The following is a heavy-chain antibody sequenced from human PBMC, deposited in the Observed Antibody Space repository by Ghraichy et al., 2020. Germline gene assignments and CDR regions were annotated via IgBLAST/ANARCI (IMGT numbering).Heavy chain of an antibody. D-gene: IGHD3-9*01. CDR3: ARGYDILTGYYGRFDP. J-gene: IGHJ5*02. CDR2: ISSSSSYI. CDR1: GFTFSSYS. Sequence: GGSLRLSCAASGFTFSSYSMNWVRQAPGKGLEWVSSISSSSSYIYYADSVKGRFTISRDNAKNSLYLQMNSLRAEDTAVYYCARGYDILTGYYGRFDPWGQGTLVTVSS. V-gene: IGHV3-21*01.